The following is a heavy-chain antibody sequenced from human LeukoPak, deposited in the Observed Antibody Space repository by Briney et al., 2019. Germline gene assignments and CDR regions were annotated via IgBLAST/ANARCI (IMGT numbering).Heavy chain of an antibody. CDR2: INPNSGGT. V-gene: IGHV1-2*02. CDR1: GYTFTGYY. CDR3: ARVPGYCSGGSCEGWFDP. Sequence: ASVKVSCKASGYTFTGYYMHWVRQAPGQGPEWMGWINPNSGGTNYAQKFQGRVTMTRDTSISTAYMELSRLRSDDTAVYYCARVPGYCSGGSCEGWFDPWGQGTLVTVSS. D-gene: IGHD2-15*01. J-gene: IGHJ5*02.